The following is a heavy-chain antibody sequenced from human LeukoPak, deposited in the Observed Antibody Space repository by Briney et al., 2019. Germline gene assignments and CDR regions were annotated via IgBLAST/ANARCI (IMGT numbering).Heavy chain of an antibody. CDR1: GYSISSGYY. D-gene: IGHD4-17*01. CDR3: ARGNDYGVGGSLRQTP. J-gene: IGHJ5*02. V-gene: IGHV4-38-2*02. Sequence: PSETLSLTCTVSGYSISSGYYWGWIRPPPGKGLEWIGSIYHSGSTYYNPSLKSRVTISVDTSKNQFSLKLSSVTAADTAVYYCARGNDYGVGGSLRQTPWGQGTLVTVSS. CDR2: IYHSGST.